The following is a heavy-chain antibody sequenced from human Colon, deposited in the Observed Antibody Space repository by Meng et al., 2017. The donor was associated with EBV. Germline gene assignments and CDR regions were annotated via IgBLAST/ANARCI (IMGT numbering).Heavy chain of an antibody. CDR1: QCSIRSSSSD. CDR2: IYYSAST. Sequence: REWGPGPSDASETLSLTCTVSQCSIRSSSSDWAWIRHPPGKSLDCIGTIYYSASTAYTPSLQSRASISIDTSNNQFSLKLSSVTAADTVVYYCASYGPCFGNNCPLSSFDHWGQGTLVTVSS. CDR3: ASYGPCFGNNCPLSSFDH. D-gene: IGHD1-20*01. V-gene: IGHV4-39*07. J-gene: IGHJ4*02.